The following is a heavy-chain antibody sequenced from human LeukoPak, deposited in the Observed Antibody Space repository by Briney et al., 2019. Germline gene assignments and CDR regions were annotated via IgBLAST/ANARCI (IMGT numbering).Heavy chain of an antibody. CDR2: IYSGGST. CDR3: ARDPAGYYDSSGYGAFDI. D-gene: IGHD3-22*01. CDR1: GFTVSSNY. Sequence: GGSLRLSCAASGFTVSSNYMSWVRQAPGKGLEWVAVIYSGGSTYYADSVKGRFTISRDNFKNTLYLQMNSLRAEDTAVYYCARDPAGYYDSSGYGAFDIWGQGTMVTVSS. V-gene: IGHV3-66*01. J-gene: IGHJ3*02.